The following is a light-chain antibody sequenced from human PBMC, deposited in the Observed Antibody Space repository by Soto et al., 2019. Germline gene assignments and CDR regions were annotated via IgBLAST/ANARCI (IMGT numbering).Light chain of an antibody. CDR1: SSDVGGYNY. V-gene: IGLV2-11*01. Sequence: QSALTQPRSVSGSPGQSVTISCTGTSSDVGGYNYVSWYQQHPGKAPKVMIYDVSKRPSGVPDRISGSKSGNTASLTISGLQAEDEADYYCCSYAGSYTLVFGGGIKLTVL. J-gene: IGLJ2*01. CDR3: CSYAGSYTLV. CDR2: DVS.